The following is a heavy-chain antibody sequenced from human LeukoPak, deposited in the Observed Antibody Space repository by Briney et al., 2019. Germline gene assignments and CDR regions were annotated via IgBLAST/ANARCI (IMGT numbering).Heavy chain of an antibody. CDR3: ARRPNLLRYFDWLSFDY. V-gene: IGHV1-8*01. D-gene: IGHD3-9*01. CDR1: GYTLTSYD. CDR2: MNPSSGNT. J-gene: IGHJ4*02. Sequence: ASVKVSCKASGYTLTSYDINWVRQATGQGGEWLGWMNPSSGNTGYAQKFQGRVTMTRNTSISTAYMELSSLRSEDTAVYYCARRPNLLRYFDWLSFDYWGQGTLVTVSS.